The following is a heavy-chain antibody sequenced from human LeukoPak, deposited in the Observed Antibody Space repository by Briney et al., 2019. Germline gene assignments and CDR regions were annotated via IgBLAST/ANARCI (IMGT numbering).Heavy chain of an antibody. CDR2: IKQDGSEK. D-gene: IGHD3-10*01. V-gene: IGHV3-7*03. J-gene: IGHJ6*04. Sequence: GGSLRLSCAASGCTFSSYWMSWVRQAPGKGLEWVANIKQDGSEKYYVDSVKGRFTISRDNAKNSLYLQMNSLRAEDTAVYYCAREEGSGGYYHGMDVWGKGTTVTVSS. CDR3: AREEGSGGYYHGMDV. CDR1: GCTFSSYW.